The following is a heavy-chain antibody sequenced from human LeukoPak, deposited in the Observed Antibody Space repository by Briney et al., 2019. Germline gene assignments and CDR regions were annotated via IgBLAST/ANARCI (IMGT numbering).Heavy chain of an antibody. D-gene: IGHD6-19*01. CDR2: INPNSGGT. J-gene: IGHJ4*02. CDR1: GYTFTGYY. CDR3: ARGRGSSGWYYFDY. Sequence: ASVKVSCKASGYTFTGYYMHWVRQAPGQGLEWMGWINPNSGGTNYAQKFQGRVTMTRDTSISTAYMELSRLRSEDTAVYYCARGRGSSGWYYFDYWGQGTLVTVSS. V-gene: IGHV1-2*02.